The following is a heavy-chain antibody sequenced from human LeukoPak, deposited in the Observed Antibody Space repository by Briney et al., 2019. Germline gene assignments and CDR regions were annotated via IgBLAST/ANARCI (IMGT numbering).Heavy chain of an antibody. Sequence: GRSLRLSCAASGFTFSSYGMHWVRQAPGKGLEWVAVISYDGSNKYYADSVKGRFTISRDNSKNTLYLQMNSLRAEDTAVYYCAKGEDMVRGVNYFDYWGKGTTVTVSS. CDR3: AKGEDMVRGVNYFDY. J-gene: IGHJ4*03. D-gene: IGHD3-10*01. CDR2: ISYDGSNK. V-gene: IGHV3-30*18. CDR1: GFTFSSYG.